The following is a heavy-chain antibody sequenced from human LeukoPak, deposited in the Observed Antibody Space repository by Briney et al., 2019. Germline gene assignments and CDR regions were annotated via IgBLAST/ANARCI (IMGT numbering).Heavy chain of an antibody. CDR3: ARGSGPQHQGLGGGTILDY. D-gene: IGHD1-1*01. CDR1: GYNFTNYA. CDR2: INAGNGNT. Sequence: ASVKVSCKTSGYNFTNYALHWVRQAPGQGLEWLGWINAGNGNTRYSQEFEGRLTITRDTSANTVYLELTSLRSEDKAVFYCARGSGPQHQGLGGGTILDYWGQGTLVTVSS. J-gene: IGHJ4*02. V-gene: IGHV1-3*03.